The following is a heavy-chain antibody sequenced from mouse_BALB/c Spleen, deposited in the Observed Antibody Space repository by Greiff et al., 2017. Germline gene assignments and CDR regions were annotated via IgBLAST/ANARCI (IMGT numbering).Heavy chain of an antibody. D-gene: IGHD1-2*01. Sequence: VKLVESGPGLVAPSQSLSITCTVSGFSLTSYGVHWVRQPPGKGLEWLGVIWAGGSTNYNSALMSRLSISKDNSKSQVFLKMNSLQTDDTAMYYCARDYYGYDYAMDYWGQGTSVTVSS. CDR1: GFSLTSYG. CDR3: ARDYYGYDYAMDY. J-gene: IGHJ4*01. CDR2: IWAGGST. V-gene: IGHV2-9*02.